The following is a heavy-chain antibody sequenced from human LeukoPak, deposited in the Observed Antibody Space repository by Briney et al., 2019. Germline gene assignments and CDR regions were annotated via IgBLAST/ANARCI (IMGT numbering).Heavy chain of an antibody. D-gene: IGHD3-10*01. Sequence: GGSLRLSCAASGFTFSRYSINWVSQAPGKGLEWVSGISGSGGSTYYADSVKGRFTISRDNFKNTLFLQMNSLRAEDTAVYYCAKDRGYYGSGSYRGEDYWGQGTLVTVSS. CDR1: GFTFSRYS. CDR3: AKDRGYYGSGSYRGEDY. J-gene: IGHJ4*02. CDR2: ISGSGGST. V-gene: IGHV3-23*01.